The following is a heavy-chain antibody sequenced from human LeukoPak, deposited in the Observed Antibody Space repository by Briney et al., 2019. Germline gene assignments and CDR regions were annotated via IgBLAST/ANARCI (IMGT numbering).Heavy chain of an antibody. CDR3: AKGKGLFEHTAIGY. V-gene: IGHV3-23*01. D-gene: IGHD5-18*01. J-gene: IGHJ4*02. CDR2: ISGSGGST. CDR1: GFTFSSYA. Sequence: GGSLRLSCAASGFTFSSYAMSWVRQAPGKGLEWVSAISGSGGSTYYADSVKGRFTISRDNSKNTLYLQMNSLGAEDTAVYYCAKGKGLFEHTAIGYWGQGTLVTVSS.